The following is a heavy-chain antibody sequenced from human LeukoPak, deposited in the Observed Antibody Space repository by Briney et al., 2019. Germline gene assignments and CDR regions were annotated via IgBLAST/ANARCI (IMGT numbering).Heavy chain of an antibody. D-gene: IGHD3-10*01. J-gene: IGHJ6*01. CDR3: ARIMVRGVYKDV. Sequence: SGPTLVNPTQTLTLTCTFSGFSLSTSGMCVSWIRQPPGKALEWLARIDWDDDKYYSTSLKTRLTISKDTSKNQVVLTMTNMDAVDTATYYCARIMVRGVYKDVWGQGTTVTVSS. CDR2: IDWDDDK. V-gene: IGHV2-70*11. CDR1: GFSLSTSGMC.